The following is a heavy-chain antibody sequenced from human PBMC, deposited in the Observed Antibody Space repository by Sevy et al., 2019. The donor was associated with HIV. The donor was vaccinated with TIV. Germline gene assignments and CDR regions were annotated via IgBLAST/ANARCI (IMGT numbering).Heavy chain of an antibody. Sequence: ASVKVSCKASGYTFTGYYMHWMRQAPGQGLEWMGWINPDSGGPIYAPTFQGRVTLTRDTSISTAYMDLSRLKSDGTAVYYCVRDDRDGYFEYWGQGTLVTVSS. CDR3: VRDDRDGYFEY. CDR1: GYTFTGYY. CDR2: INPDSGGP. J-gene: IGHJ4*02. V-gene: IGHV1-2*02.